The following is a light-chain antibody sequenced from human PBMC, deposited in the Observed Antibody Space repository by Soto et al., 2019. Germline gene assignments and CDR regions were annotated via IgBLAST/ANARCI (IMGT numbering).Light chain of an antibody. Sequence: VLTQPPSASGTPGQRVTISCSGSSSNIGSNTVNWYQQLPGTAPKLLIYSNNQRPSGVPDRFSGSKSGTSASLAISGLQSEYEADYYCAAWDDSLNVLFGGGTNVTVL. V-gene: IGLV1-44*01. CDR3: AAWDDSLNVL. J-gene: IGLJ2*01. CDR1: SSNIGSNT. CDR2: SNN.